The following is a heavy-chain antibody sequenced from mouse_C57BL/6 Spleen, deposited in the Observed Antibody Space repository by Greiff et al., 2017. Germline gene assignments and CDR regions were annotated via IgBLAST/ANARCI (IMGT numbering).Heavy chain of an antibody. D-gene: IGHD1-1*01. J-gene: IGHJ4*01. Sequence: QVHVKQPGAELVRPGASVKLSCKASGYTFTSYGISWVKQRTGQGLEWIGEIYPRSGNTYYNEKFKGKATLTADKSSSTAYMELRSLTSADSAVYFCAGSTTVVGGGYAMDYWGQGTSVTVSS. CDR3: AGSTTVVGGGYAMDY. CDR1: GYTFTSYG. V-gene: IGHV1-81*01. CDR2: IYPRSGNT.